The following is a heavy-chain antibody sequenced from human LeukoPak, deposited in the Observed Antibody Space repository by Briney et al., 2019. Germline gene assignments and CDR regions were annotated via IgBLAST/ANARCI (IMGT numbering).Heavy chain of an antibody. CDR2: IVVGSGNT. V-gene: IGHV1-58*01. CDR3: AADDSGSPYYFDY. Sequence: SVKVSCKASGFTFTSSAVQWVRQARGQRLEWIGWIVVGSGNTNYAQKFQERVTITRDMSTSTAYMELSSLRSGDTAVYYCAADDSGSPYYFDYWGQGTLVTVSS. CDR1: GFTFTSSA. J-gene: IGHJ4*02. D-gene: IGHD3-10*01.